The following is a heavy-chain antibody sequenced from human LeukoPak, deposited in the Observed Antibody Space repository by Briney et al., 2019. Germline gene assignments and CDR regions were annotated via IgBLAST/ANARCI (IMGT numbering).Heavy chain of an antibody. J-gene: IGHJ4*02. CDR1: GYSFPTYW. V-gene: IGHV5-51*01. CDR3: VRSFRSDY. Sequence: GESLKISCEASGYSFPTYWIGWVRQMPGKGLEWMGIIYPGNSDTRYSPSFQGQVTFSADKTISTAYLQWSSLKASDTAMYYCVRSFRSDYWGQGTLVIVSS. CDR2: IYPGNSDT.